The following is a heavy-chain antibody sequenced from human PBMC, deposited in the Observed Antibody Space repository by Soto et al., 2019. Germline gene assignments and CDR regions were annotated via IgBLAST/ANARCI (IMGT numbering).Heavy chain of an antibody. CDR2: ISYDGSNK. Sequence: QVQLVESGGGVVHPGRSLRLSCAASGFTFSSYAMHWVRQAPGKGLEWVAVISYDGSNKYYADSVKGRFTISRYNSKNTLYLQMNSLRAEDTAVYYCARDNVVGAQQDYWGQGTLVTVSS. CDR3: ARDNVVGAQQDY. D-gene: IGHD1-26*01. V-gene: IGHV3-30-3*01. CDR1: GFTFSSYA. J-gene: IGHJ4*02.